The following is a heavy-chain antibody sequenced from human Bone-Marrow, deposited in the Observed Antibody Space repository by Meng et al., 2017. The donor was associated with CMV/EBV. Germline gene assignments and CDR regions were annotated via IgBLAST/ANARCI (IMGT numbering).Heavy chain of an antibody. CDR1: GFTLSSYS. J-gene: IGHJ4*02. CDR3: ARGGILWPYEDFDY. D-gene: IGHD2-21*01. Sequence: GESLKISCAASGFTLSSYSMNWVRRAPGKGLEWISTISTTSHYIHYADSVKGRFTISRDNAKNALFLQMNSLRAEDTAVYYCARGGILWPYEDFDYWGQGTLVTVSS. CDR2: ISTTSHYI. V-gene: IGHV3-21*01.